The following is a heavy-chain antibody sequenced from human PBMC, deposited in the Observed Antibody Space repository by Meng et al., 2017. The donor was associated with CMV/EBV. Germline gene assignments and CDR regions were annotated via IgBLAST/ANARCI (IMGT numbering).Heavy chain of an antibody. CDR3: ARALLAGTTFLVFDP. V-gene: IGHV4-59*07. J-gene: IGHJ5*02. Sequence: SDTLSLTCTVSGGSISSYYGSWIRQPPGKGLEWIGYIYYSGRTNYNPSLKTRVTISVDTSKNQLSLKLSSVTAADRAVYYCARALLAGTTFLVFDPWGQGTLVTVSS. CDR2: IYYSGRT. D-gene: IGHD1-7*01. CDR1: GGSISSYY.